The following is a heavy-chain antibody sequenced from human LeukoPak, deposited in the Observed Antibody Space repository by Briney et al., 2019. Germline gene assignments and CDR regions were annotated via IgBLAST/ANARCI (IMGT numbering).Heavy chain of an antibody. J-gene: IGHJ4*02. CDR3: ARDDSIVVVTAIDY. CDR1: GFTFSSYT. D-gene: IGHD2-21*02. V-gene: IGHV3-30-3*01. CDR2: ISYDGSNK. Sequence: GRSLRLSCAASGFTFSSYTMHWVRQAPGRGLEWVAVISYDGSNKYYADSVKGRFTISRDNSKNTLYLQMNSLRAEDTAVYYCARDDSIVVVTAIDYWGQGTLVTVSS.